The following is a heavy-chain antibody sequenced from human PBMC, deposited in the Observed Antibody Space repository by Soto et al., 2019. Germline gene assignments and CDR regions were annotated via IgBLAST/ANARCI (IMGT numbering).Heavy chain of an antibody. V-gene: IGHV4-59*01. CDR1: GGSISSYY. D-gene: IGHD3-9*01. Sequence: SETLSLTXTVSGGSISSYYWSWIWQPPGKGLEWIGYIYYSGSTNYNPSLKSRVTISVDTSKNQFSLKLSSVTAADTAVYYCAREEYDILTGYYILDYWGQGTLVTVSS. CDR3: AREEYDILTGYYILDY. J-gene: IGHJ4*02. CDR2: IYYSGST.